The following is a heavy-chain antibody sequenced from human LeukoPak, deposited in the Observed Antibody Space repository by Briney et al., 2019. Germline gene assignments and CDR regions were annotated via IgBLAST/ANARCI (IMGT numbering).Heavy chain of an antibody. CDR1: GFTVSSNY. CDR2: IYSGGST. CDR3: ARDTVGTMVRGVIIYYGMDV. J-gene: IGHJ6*02. Sequence: GGSLRLSCAASGFTVSSNYMSWVRQAPGKGLEWVSVIYSGGSTYYADSVKGRFTISRDNSKNTLYLQMNSLRAEDTAVYYCARDTVGTMVRGVIIYYGMDVWGQGTTVTVSS. V-gene: IGHV3-66*01. D-gene: IGHD3-10*01.